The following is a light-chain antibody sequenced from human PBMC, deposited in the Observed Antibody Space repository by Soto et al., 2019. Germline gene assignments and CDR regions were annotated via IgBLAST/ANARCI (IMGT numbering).Light chain of an antibody. CDR2: YAS. V-gene: IGKV1-5*01. J-gene: IGKJ1*01. CDR1: QPVXRW. Sequence: EIQMTQCPSSLSASVGEGVAIPCLARQPVXRWMGWVQEKPGKAPNLLXAYASTLERGGPSRLSGSRSATEFTLTISSLQPEYFATYYCQQYNSDSWTFGQGTKVDIK. CDR3: QQYNSDSWT.